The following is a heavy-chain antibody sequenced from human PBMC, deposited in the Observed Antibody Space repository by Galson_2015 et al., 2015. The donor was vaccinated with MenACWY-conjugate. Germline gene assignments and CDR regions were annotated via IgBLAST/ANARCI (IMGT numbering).Heavy chain of an antibody. CDR2: IWDEGSYK. V-gene: IGHV3-33*08. Sequence: SLRLSCAASGFTFGTYGIHWVRQAPAKGLEWVALIWDEGSYKYYADSVKGRFTISRDNSKNTLYLQMNSLRAEDTAVYYCARVFDTWYMDVWGKGTTVTVSS. CDR3: ARVFDTWYMDV. D-gene: IGHD3-3*01. CDR1: GFTFGTYG. J-gene: IGHJ6*03.